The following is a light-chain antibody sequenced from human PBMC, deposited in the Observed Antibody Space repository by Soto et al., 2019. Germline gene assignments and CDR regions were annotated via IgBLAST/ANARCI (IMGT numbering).Light chain of an antibody. V-gene: IGLV8-61*01. CDR1: SGSVSTSYY. J-gene: IGLJ2*01. CDR3: VLYMRSGIVV. CDR2: STN. Sequence: QAVVTQEPSFSVSPGRTVTLTCGLSSGSVSTSYYPSWYQQTPGQAPRTLIYSTNTRSSGVPDRFSGSILGNKAALTITGAQADDESDYYCVLYMRSGIVVFGGGTKLTVL.